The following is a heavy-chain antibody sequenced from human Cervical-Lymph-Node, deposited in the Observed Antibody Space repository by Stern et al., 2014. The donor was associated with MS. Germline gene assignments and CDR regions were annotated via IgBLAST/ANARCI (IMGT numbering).Heavy chain of an antibody. CDR2: ITNVGST. CDR3: ARDTSSPERSDW. CDR1: GFTVSRDY. J-gene: IGHJ4*02. D-gene: IGHD1-1*01. Sequence: EVQLEESGGGVIQPGGSLRLSCTASGFTVSRDYMTWVRQAPGTGLEWVSLITNVGSTFYTDSVKGRFTISRDDSKNTVYLHMTSLRAEDTAMYYRARDTSSPERSDWWGQGTLVTVSS. V-gene: IGHV3-53*01.